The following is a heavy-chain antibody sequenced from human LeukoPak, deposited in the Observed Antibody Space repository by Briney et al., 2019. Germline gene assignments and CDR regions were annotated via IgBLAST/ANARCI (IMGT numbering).Heavy chain of an antibody. V-gene: IGHV4-30-4*08. CDR2: IYYSGST. J-gene: IGHJ4*02. D-gene: IGHD6-6*01. CDR1: GGSISSGDYY. CDR3: ARVIQGSSALMVFDY. Sequence: PSQTLSLTCTVSGGSISSGDYYWRWIRQPPGKGLEWIGYIYYSGSTYYNPSLKSRVTISVDTSKNQFSLKLSSVTAADTAAYYCARVIQGSSALMVFDYWGQGTLVTVSS.